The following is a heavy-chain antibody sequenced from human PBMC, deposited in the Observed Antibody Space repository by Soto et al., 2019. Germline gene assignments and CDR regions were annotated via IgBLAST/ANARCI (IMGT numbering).Heavy chain of an antibody. Sequence: PGESLKISCKGSGYSFTSYWIGWVRQKHGKGLEWMGIIYPGDSDTRYSPSFQGQVTISADKSISTAYLQWSSLKASDTAMYYCAGGGVRGVITRTRDYYGMDVWGQGTTVTVSS. CDR2: IYPGDSDT. D-gene: IGHD3-10*01. V-gene: IGHV5-51*01. CDR3: AGGGVRGVITRTRDYYGMDV. CDR1: GYSFTSYW. J-gene: IGHJ6*02.